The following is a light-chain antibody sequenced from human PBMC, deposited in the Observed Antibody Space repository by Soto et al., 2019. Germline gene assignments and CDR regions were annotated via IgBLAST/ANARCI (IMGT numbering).Light chain of an antibody. Sequence: EIVLTQSPGTLSLSPGERATLSCRASQSVSSNYLAWYQQKPGQAPRLLIYGASSRATGITDRFSGSGSGTDFPLPISRLEPEDFAVYYCQQHGGSPSYTFGQGTKLEIQ. CDR1: QSVSSNY. CDR2: GAS. V-gene: IGKV3-20*01. CDR3: QQHGGSPSYT. J-gene: IGKJ2*01.